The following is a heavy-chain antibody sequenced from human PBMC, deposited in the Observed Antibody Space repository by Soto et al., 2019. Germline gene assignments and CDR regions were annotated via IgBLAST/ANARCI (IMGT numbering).Heavy chain of an antibody. V-gene: IGHV4-31*03. CDR2: IYYSGST. CDR1: GGSISSGGYY. J-gene: IGHJ3*02. D-gene: IGHD5-12*01. Sequence: QVQLQESGPGLVKPSQTLSLTCTVSGGSISSGGYYWSWIRQHPGKGLEWIGYIYYSGSTYYNPSLKSRVTISVDTSKNQFSLKLSSVTAADTAVYYCALEREMATIRPDAFDIWGQGTMVTVSS. CDR3: ALEREMATIRPDAFDI.